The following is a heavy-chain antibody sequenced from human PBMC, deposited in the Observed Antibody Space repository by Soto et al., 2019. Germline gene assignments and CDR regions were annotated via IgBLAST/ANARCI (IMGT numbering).Heavy chain of an antibody. CDR2: ISGTSETI. J-gene: IGHJ4*02. CDR1: GFNFHTYT. V-gene: IGHV3-48*02. D-gene: IGHD2-2*03. CDR3: ATGYCRSDNCHFTH. Sequence: DVQLVESGGGLVKPGGSLRLSCAASGFNFHTYTMTWLRQAPGKGLEWVSYISGTSETIFYADSVKGRFTISRDNAKNSLYLQLNSLRDEETAVYYCATGYCRSDNCHFTHWGQGTLVTVSS.